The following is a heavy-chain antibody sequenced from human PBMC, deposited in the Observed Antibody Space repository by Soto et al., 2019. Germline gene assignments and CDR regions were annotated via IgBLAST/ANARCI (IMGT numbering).Heavy chain of an antibody. CDR3: ARAAPGVELWAHYSYYCGRDV. D-gene: IGHD5-18*01. V-gene: IGHV4-34*01. CDR1: GGSFSGYY. J-gene: IGHJ6*02. Sequence: SETLSLTCAVYGGSFSGYYWSWIRQPPGKGLEWIGEINHSGSTNYNPSLKSRVTISVDTSKNQFSLKLSSVTAADTAVYYCARAAPGVELWAHYSYYCGRDVWGQGTTVTVSS. CDR2: INHSGST.